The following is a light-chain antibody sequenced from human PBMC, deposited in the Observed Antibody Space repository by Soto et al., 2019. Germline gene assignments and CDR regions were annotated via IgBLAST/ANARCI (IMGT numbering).Light chain of an antibody. CDR3: QHYTNWPLT. J-gene: IGKJ4*01. CDR2: GAS. V-gene: IGKV3-15*01. Sequence: EIVMTQSPATLSVSPGERATLSCRASHSVSSRLAWYQQKPGQPPRLLLYGASTRATGLPARFSGSGSGTEFTLTISSLQSEDFAVYYCQHYTNWPLTFGGGTKVEIK. CDR1: HSVSSR.